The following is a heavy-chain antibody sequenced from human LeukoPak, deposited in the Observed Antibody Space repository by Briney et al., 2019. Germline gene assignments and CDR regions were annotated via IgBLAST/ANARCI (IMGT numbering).Heavy chain of an antibody. V-gene: IGHV3-7*01. CDR2: INQDGSGM. CDR3: ARDSSKVLRFFEWAPFFDF. CDR1: GFPFTSSW. J-gene: IGHJ4*02. Sequence: GGSLRLSCAIPGFPFTSSWMSWVRQAPGKGLEWVANINQDGSGMYYMDSLKGRFTISRDNAKNSLFLQIHSLRPDDTAVYYCARDSSKVLRFFEWAPFFDFWGQGTLVTVSS. D-gene: IGHD3-3*01.